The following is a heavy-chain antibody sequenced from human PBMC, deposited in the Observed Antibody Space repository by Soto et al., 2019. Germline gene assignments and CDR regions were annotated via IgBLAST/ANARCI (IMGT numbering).Heavy chain of an antibody. CDR1: GYTFTSYA. D-gene: IGHD3-3*01. CDR3: ARGYYDFWSGYYPYYYGMDV. CDR2: INADNGNT. Sequence: ASVKVSCKASGYTFTSYAMHWVRQAPGQRLEWMGWINADNGNTKYAQKFQGRVTMTRDTSVSTAYMELSRLRSDDTAVYYCARGYYDFWSGYYPYYYGMDVWGQGTTVTVSS. J-gene: IGHJ6*02. V-gene: IGHV1-3*01.